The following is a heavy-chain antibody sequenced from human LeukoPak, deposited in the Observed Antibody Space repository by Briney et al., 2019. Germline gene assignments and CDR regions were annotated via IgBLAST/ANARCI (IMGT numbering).Heavy chain of an antibody. V-gene: IGHV3-74*01. D-gene: IGHD3-10*01. CDR2: INSDGSST. Sequence: GGSLRLSCAASGFTFSSYWMHWVRQAPGKGLVWVSRINSDGSSTSYADSVKGRFTISRDNAKNTVYLQMNSLRAEDTGIYWCGSGTAAYHWGQGTLVTVSS. J-gene: IGHJ5*02. CDR3: GSGTAAYH. CDR1: GFTFSSYW.